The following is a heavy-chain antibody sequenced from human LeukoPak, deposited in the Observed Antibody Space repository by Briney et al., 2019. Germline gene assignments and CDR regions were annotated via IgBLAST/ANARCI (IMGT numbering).Heavy chain of an antibody. CDR1: GSTFSSYG. J-gene: IGHJ5*01. V-gene: IGHV3-23*01. Sequence: PGGSLRLSCAASGSTFSSYGMSWVRQAPGKGLEWVSAISGSGDSTYYADSVKGRFTISRDNPKNTLYLQMNSLRAEDTAVYCCAKWGDFYEPGDSWGQGTLVTVSS. CDR3: AKWGDFYEPGDS. CDR2: ISGSGDST. D-gene: IGHD2-21*01.